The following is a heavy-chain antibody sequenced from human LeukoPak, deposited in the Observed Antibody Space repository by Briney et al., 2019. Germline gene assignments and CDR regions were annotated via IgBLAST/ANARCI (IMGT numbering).Heavy chain of an antibody. V-gene: IGHV4-34*01. CDR3: ARDTGNFDVDY. Sequence: KPSETLSLTCTVSGGSISSYYWSWIRQPPGKGLEWIGEINHSGSTNYNPSLKSRVTISVDTSKNQFFLKLSSVTAADTAVYYCARDTGNFDVDYWGQGTLVTVSS. D-gene: IGHD1-26*01. CDR2: INHSGST. CDR1: GGSISSYY. J-gene: IGHJ4*02.